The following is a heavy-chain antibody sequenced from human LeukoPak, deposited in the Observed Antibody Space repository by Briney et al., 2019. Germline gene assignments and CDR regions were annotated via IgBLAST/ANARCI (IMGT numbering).Heavy chain of an antibody. J-gene: IGHJ6*02. CDR2: ISGSGGST. D-gene: IGHD3-16*02. CDR1: GFTFSSYA. Sequence: PGGSLRLSCAASGFTFSSYAMSWVRQAPGKGLEWVSAISGSGGSTYYADSVKGRFTISGDNSKNTLYLQMNSLRAEDTAVYYCAKDLRDYVWGSYRPAHGGMDVWGQGTTVTVSS. V-gene: IGHV3-23*01. CDR3: AKDLRDYVWGSYRPAHGGMDV.